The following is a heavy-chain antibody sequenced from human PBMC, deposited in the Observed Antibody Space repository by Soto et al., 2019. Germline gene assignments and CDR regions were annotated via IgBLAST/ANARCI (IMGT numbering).Heavy chain of an antibody. CDR1: GGTFSSYA. Sequence: SVKVSCKASGGTFSSYAISWVRQAPGQGLEWMGGIIPIFGTANYAQKFQGRVTITADKSTSTAYMELSSLRSEDTAVYYCAREVLSRGNFITGKLFDYWGQGSLVTVSS. J-gene: IGHJ4*02. CDR2: IIPIFGTA. V-gene: IGHV1-69*06. CDR3: AREVLSRGNFITGKLFDY. D-gene: IGHD1-20*01.